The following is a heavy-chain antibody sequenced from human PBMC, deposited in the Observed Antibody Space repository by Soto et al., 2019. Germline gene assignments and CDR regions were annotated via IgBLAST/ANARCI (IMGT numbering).Heavy chain of an antibody. D-gene: IGHD3-3*01. J-gene: IGHJ6*02. V-gene: IGHV3-30*18. CDR1: GFTFSSYG. CDR3: AKDYHDFGRVGGMDV. Sequence: ESVGGVVQPGRSLRLSCAASGFTFSSYGMHWVRQAPGKGLEWVAVISYDGSNKYYADSVKGRFTISRDNSKNTLYLQMNSLRAEDTAVYYCAKDYHDFGRVGGMDVWGQGTTVTVSS. CDR2: ISYDGSNK.